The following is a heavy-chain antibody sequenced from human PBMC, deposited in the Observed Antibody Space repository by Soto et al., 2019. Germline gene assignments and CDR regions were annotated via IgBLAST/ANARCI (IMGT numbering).Heavy chain of an antibody. Sequence: QVQLVQSGAEVKKPGASVKVSCKASGYTFTSYGISWVRQAPGQGLEWMGCISAYNGNTNYAQKLQGRVTMTTDTSTSTAYVELRSLRSDATAVYYCARVFGGWQWLVQWNAYWGQGTLVTVSS. J-gene: IGHJ4*02. CDR3: ARVFGGWQWLVQWNAY. D-gene: IGHD6-19*01. V-gene: IGHV1-18*01. CDR2: ISAYNGNT. CDR1: GYTFTSYG.